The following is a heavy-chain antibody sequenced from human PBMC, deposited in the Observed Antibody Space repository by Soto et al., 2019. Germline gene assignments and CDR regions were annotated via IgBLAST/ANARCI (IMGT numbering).Heavy chain of an antibody. Sequence: EVQLLESGGGLVQPGGSLRLSCAAPGFTFSNFAMFWVRQAPGKGLEWVSSISRTGDAAHYADSVSGRFTISRDNSKNTLSLQMDSLRAEDTAVYYCAKAYDYIWGSYARELDYWGQGTLVTVSS. J-gene: IGHJ4*02. D-gene: IGHD3-16*01. CDR1: GFTFSNFA. CDR2: ISRTGDAA. CDR3: AKAYDYIWGSYARELDY. V-gene: IGHV3-23*01.